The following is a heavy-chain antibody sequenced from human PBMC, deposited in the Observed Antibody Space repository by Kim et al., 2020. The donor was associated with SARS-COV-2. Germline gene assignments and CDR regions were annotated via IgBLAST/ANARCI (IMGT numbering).Heavy chain of an antibody. Sequence: SETLSLTCAVYGGSFSGYYWSWIRQPPGKGLEWIGEINHSGSTNYNPSLKSRVTISVDTSKNQFSLKLSSVTAADTAVYYCARRMSVRGVIIYSTLFDYWGQGTLVTVSS. D-gene: IGHD3-10*01. CDR2: INHSGST. CDR3: ARRMSVRGVIIYSTLFDY. V-gene: IGHV4-34*01. CDR1: GGSFSGYY. J-gene: IGHJ4*02.